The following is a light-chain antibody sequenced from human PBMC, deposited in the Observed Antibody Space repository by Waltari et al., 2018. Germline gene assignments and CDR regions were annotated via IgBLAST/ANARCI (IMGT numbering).Light chain of an antibody. Sequence: EIGMTQSPATLSLAPGGKSTPSCRASQSVSSNLAWYQQKPGQAPRLLIYGASTRATGIPARFSGSGSGTEFTLTISSLQSEDFAVYYCQQYNNWPPYTFGQGTKLEIK. CDR3: QQYNNWPPYT. J-gene: IGKJ2*01. V-gene: IGKV3-15*01. CDR1: QSVSSN. CDR2: GAS.